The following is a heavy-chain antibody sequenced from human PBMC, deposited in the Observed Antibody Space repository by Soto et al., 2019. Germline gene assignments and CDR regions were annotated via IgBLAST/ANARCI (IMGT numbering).Heavy chain of an antibody. CDR1: GFTFSSYG. Sequence: PGGSLRLSCAASGFTFSSYGMHWVRQAPGKGLEWVAVISYDGSNKYYADSVKGRFTISRDNSKNTLYLQMNSLRAEDTAVYYCAKGKGAATLPDYYYYGMDVWGQGTTVTVSS. V-gene: IGHV3-30*18. D-gene: IGHD1-26*01. CDR3: AKGKGAATLPDYYYYGMDV. J-gene: IGHJ6*02. CDR2: ISYDGSNK.